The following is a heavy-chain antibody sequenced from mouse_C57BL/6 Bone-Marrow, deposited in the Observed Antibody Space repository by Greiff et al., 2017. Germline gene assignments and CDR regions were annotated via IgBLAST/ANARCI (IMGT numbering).Heavy chain of an antibody. D-gene: IGHD1-1*01. V-gene: IGHV1-64*01. CDR3: ASYYDFDY. CDR1: GYTFTSYW. J-gene: IGHJ2*01. CDR2: IYPNSGST. Sequence: VKLQQPGAELVKPGASVKLSCKASGYTFTSYWMHWVKQRPGQGLEWIGMIYPNSGSTNYNEKFKGKATLTLDKSSSTTYIQLSSLTSEDSAVYYCASYYDFDYWGQGTTLTVSS.